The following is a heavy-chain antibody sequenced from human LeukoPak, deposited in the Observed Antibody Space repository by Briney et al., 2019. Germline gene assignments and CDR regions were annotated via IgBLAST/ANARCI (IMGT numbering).Heavy chain of an antibody. Sequence: PGGSLRLSCTASGFTFSASPMHWVRPASGEGLEWVGRITSTYATAYAASVKGRFTISRDDSKSTTYLQMNSLETEDTAVYFCTREGCGATSCYTNDYWGQGTLVTVSS. V-gene: IGHV3-73*01. CDR2: ITSTYAT. D-gene: IGHD2-2*02. CDR1: GFTFSASP. CDR3: TREGCGATSCYTNDY. J-gene: IGHJ4*02.